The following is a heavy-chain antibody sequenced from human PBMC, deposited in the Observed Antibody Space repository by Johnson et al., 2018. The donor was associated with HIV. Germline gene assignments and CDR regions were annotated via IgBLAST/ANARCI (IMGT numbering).Heavy chain of an antibody. J-gene: IGHJ3*02. CDR3: ASSSPRDAFDI. CDR1: GFTVSSNY. V-gene: IGHV3-53*01. Sequence: VQPVESGGGVVLPGRSLRLSCPASGFTVSSNYMSWVRQAPWKGLEWVSVIYSGGSTYYADSVKGRFTISRDNSKNTLYLQMNSLRAEDTAVYYCASSSPRDAFDIWGQGTMVTVSS. CDR2: IYSGGST.